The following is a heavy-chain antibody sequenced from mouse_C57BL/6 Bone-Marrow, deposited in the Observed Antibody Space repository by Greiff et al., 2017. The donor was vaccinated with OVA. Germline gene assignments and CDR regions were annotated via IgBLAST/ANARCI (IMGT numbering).Heavy chain of an antibody. V-gene: IGHV10-3*01. CDR3: VRDQGYGNYRAMDY. CDR2: IRSKSSNYAT. D-gene: IGHD2-10*02. CDR1: GFTFNTYA. Sequence: EVQLLESGGGLVQPKGSLKLSCAASGFTFNTYAMHWVRQAPGQGLEWVARIRSKSSNYATYYADSVKDRFTISRDDSQSMLYLQMNNLKTEDTAMYYCVRDQGYGNYRAMDYWGQGTSVTVSS. J-gene: IGHJ4*01.